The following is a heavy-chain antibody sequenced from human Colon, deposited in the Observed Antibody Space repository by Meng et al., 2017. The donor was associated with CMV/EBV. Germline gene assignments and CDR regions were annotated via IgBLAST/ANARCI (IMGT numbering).Heavy chain of an antibody. CDR2: VNHRGTTI. V-gene: IGHV3-48*03. CDR3: VKDPSPNYYPSGYYFEY. CDR1: GLTFSDYE. Sequence: GGSLRLSGVGSGLTFSDYEINWVRQAPGMGLEWVAYVNHRGTTIYYADSVKGRFTISRDNSKNTMYLQMNSLRPEDTAWYYCVKDPSPNYYPSGYYFEYWGLGTLVTVSS. D-gene: IGHD3-10*01. J-gene: IGHJ4*02.